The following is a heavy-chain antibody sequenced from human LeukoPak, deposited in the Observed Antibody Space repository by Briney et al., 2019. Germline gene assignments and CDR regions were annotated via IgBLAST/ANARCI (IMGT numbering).Heavy chain of an antibody. D-gene: IGHD3-22*01. V-gene: IGHV1-69*01. CDR2: IIPIFGTA. J-gene: IGHJ4*02. CDR1: GGTFSSYD. CDR3: ASYDSSGYSHRY. Sequence: SSVKVSCKASGGTFSSYDISWVRQAPGQGLEWMGGIIPIFGTANYARKFQGRVTITADESTSTAYMELSSLRSEDTAVYYCASYDSSGYSHRYWGQGTLVTVSS.